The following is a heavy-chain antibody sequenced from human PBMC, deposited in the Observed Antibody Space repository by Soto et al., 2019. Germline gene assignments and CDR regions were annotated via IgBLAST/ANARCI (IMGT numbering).Heavy chain of an antibody. D-gene: IGHD3-22*01. V-gene: IGHV3-23*01. J-gene: IGHJ4*02. Sequence: GGSLRLSCAATGFIFNSYAMGWVRQAPGKGLEWVSIISGSGESTYYADSVKGRFTISRDNSKNALYLQMNSLRVDDTAVYYCAKNHPGYDSSGYYCYFDYWGQGTLVTVSS. CDR3: AKNHPGYDSSGYYCYFDY. CDR2: ISGSGEST. CDR1: GFIFNSYA.